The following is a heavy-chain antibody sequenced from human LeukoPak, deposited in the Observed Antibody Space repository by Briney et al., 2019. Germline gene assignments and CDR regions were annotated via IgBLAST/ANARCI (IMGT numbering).Heavy chain of an antibody. CDR3: ARGRGAAAGFDY. D-gene: IGHD6-13*01. V-gene: IGHV1-8*01. CDR1: GYTYTSYD. J-gene: IGHJ4*02. CDR2: MNPNSGNT. Sequence: GASVKVSCKASGYTYTSYDINWVRQATGQGLEWMGWMNPNSGNTGYAQKFQGRVTMTRNTSISTAYMELSSLRSEDTAMYYCARGRGAAAGFDYWGQGTLVTVSS.